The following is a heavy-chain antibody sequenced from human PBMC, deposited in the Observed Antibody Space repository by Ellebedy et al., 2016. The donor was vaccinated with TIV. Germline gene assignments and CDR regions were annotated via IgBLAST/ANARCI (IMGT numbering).Heavy chain of an antibody. D-gene: IGHD6-13*01. Sequence: SETLSLTXTVSGGSISSGGYYWSWIRQHPGKGLEWIGYIYYSGSTYYNPSLKSRVTISVDTSKNQFSLKLSSVTAADTAVYYCARGPGIAAAGTPNWFDPWGQGTLVTVSS. CDR1: GGSISSGGYY. V-gene: IGHV4-31*03. CDR2: IYYSGST. CDR3: ARGPGIAAAGTPNWFDP. J-gene: IGHJ5*02.